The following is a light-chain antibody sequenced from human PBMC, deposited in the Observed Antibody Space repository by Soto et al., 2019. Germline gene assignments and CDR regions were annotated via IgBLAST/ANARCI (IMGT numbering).Light chain of an antibody. V-gene: IGKV3-11*01. Sequence: EIVVTQSPATLSLSPGERATLACRASQSISSYLAWYQQKPGQAPRLLIYDASNWATGIPARFSGSGSGTDFTLTISSLDPEDFAVYYCQHRSTWPLTFGGGTKVEIK. CDR1: QSISSY. CDR3: QHRSTWPLT. J-gene: IGKJ4*01. CDR2: DAS.